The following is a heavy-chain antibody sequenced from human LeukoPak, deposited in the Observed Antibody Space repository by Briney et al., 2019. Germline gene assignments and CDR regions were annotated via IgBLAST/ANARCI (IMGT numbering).Heavy chain of an antibody. D-gene: IGHD2-2*01. V-gene: IGHV4-38-2*02. CDR1: GYSISSGYY. CDR3: ARHIVVVPAPFDY. Sequence: SETLSLTCTVSGYSISSGYYWGWIRQPPGKGLEWIATIYHSGSAYYNPSLKSRVTISVDTSKNQFSLILSSVAAADTAMYYCARHIVVVPAPFDYWGQGTLVTVSS. CDR2: IYHSGSA. J-gene: IGHJ4*02.